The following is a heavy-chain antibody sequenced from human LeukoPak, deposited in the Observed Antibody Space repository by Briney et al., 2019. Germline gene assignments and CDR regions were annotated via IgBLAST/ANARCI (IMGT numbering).Heavy chain of an antibody. V-gene: IGHV3-48*04. D-gene: IGHD3-16*01. CDR3: AKDGSWGDYYFYFYIDV. J-gene: IGHJ6*03. CDR1: GFTFSSYS. CDR2: ISSSSSTI. Sequence: GSLRLSCAASGFTFSSYSMNWVRQAPGKGLEWVSYISSSSSTIYYADSVKGRFTISRDNAKNSLYLQMNSLRAEDTALYFCAKDGSWGDYYFYFYIDVWGKGTTVTVSS.